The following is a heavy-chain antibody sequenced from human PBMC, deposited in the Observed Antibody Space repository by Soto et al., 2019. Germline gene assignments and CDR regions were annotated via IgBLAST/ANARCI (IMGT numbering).Heavy chain of an antibody. D-gene: IGHD4-17*01. J-gene: IGHJ2*01. V-gene: IGHV4-30-4*01. CDR3: AREVIPLTTDWYFDL. CDR2: IYDSGST. CDR1: GGSISGDVGGLYY. Sequence: QLQLRESGPGLVKPSETLSLTCTVSGGSISGDVGGLYYWSWIRQPPGKGLEWIGYIYDSGSTYYNPSLKSRVTISVDTSKSQFSLRLSSVTAADTAVYYCAREVIPLTTDWYFDLWGRGTLVTVSS.